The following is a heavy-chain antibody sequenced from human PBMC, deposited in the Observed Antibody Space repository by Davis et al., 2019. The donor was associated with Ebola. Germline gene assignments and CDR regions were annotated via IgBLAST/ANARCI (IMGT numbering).Heavy chain of an antibody. CDR3: ARDSRRYCSGGSCANNWFDP. CDR2: IYYSGST. Sequence: GSLRLSCTVSGGSISSYYWSWIRQPPGKGLEWIGYIYYSGSTNYNPSLKSRVTISVDTSKNQFSLKLSSVTAADTAVYYCARDSRRYCSGGSCANNWFDPWGQGTLVTVSS. J-gene: IGHJ5*02. V-gene: IGHV4-59*01. D-gene: IGHD2-15*01. CDR1: GGSISSYY.